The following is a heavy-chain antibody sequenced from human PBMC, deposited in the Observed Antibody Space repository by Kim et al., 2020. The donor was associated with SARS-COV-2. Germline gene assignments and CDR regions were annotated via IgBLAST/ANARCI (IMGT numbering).Heavy chain of an antibody. CDR3: AREFVLLWFGESQGFDY. CDR2: IWYDGSNK. D-gene: IGHD3-10*01. J-gene: IGHJ4*02. V-gene: IGHV3-33*01. CDR1: GFTFSSYG. Sequence: GGSLRLSCAASGFTFSSYGMHWVRQAPGKGLEWVAVIWYDGSNKYYADSVKGRFTISRDNSKNTLYLQMNSLRAEDTAVYYCAREFVLLWFGESQGFDYWGQGTLVTVSS.